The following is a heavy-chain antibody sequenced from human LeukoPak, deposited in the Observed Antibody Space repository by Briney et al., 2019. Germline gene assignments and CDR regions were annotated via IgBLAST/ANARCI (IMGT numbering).Heavy chain of an antibody. V-gene: IGHV1-69*13. Sequence: SVKVSCKASGGTFSSYAISWVRQAPGQGLELMGGIIPIFGTANYAQKFQGRVTITADEPTSTAYMELSSLRSEDTAVYYCARGRDPETLGDWGQGTLVTVSS. J-gene: IGHJ4*02. CDR3: ARGRDPETLGD. D-gene: IGHD3-10*01. CDR2: IIPIFGTA. CDR1: GGTFSSYA.